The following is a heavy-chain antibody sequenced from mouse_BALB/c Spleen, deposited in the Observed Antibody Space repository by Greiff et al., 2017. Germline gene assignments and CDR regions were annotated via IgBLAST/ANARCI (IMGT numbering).Heavy chain of an antibody. CDR1: GYAFTNYL. J-gene: IGHJ4*01. Sequence: QVQLKQSGAELVRPGTSVKVSCKASGYAFTNYLIEWVKQRPGQGLEWIGVINPGSGGTNYNEKFKGKATLTADKSSSTAYMQLSSLTSDDSAVYFCARETTVVKGTSAMDYWGQGTSVTVSS. CDR3: ARETTVVKGTSAMDY. D-gene: IGHD1-1*01. CDR2: INPGSGGT. V-gene: IGHV1-54*01.